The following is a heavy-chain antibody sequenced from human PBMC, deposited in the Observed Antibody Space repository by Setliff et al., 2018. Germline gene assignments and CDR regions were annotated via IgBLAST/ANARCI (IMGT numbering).Heavy chain of an antibody. CDR3: VRDTTSGWMLTN. CDR2: LNNDGTTM. Sequence: LSLTCTVSGGSISSSSYYWGWIRQPPGKGLEWISYLNNDGTTMYYADSVRGRFTISRDNARDSLYLQMNSLRAEDTAVYYCVRDTTSGWMLTNWGQGTLVTVSS. CDR1: GGSISSSSYY. D-gene: IGHD6-25*01. V-gene: IGHV3-11*04. J-gene: IGHJ4*02.